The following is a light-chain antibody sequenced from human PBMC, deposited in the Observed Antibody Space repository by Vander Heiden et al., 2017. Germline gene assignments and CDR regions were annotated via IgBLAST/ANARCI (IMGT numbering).Light chain of an antibody. Sequence: SYELTQPPSVSVSPGQTARITCSGDALPKQYAYWYQQRPGQAPVLVSYKDNERPSGIPERFSGSSSGTTVTLTISGVQAEDEADYYCQSADSSGSYVVFGGGTKLTVL. J-gene: IGLJ2*01. CDR3: QSADSSGSYVV. CDR2: KDN. CDR1: ALPKQY. V-gene: IGLV3-25*03.